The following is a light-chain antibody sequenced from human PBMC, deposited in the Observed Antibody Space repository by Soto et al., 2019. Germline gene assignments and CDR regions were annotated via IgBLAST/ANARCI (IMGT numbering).Light chain of an antibody. CDR2: GAS. CDR3: QQYNNWPPMYT. J-gene: IGKJ2*01. V-gene: IGKV3-15*01. CDR1: QDVSNN. Sequence: EIVMTQSPATLPVSPGERATLSCRTSQDVSNNLAWYQQKPGQAPRLLMYGASTRATSTPARFSGSGSGTEFTLTISTLQSEDFAVYYCQQYNNWPPMYTFGQGTKLEIK.